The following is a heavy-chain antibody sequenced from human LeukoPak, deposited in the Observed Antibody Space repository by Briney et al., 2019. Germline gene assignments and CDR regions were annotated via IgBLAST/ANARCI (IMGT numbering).Heavy chain of an antibody. D-gene: IGHD6-13*01. CDR1: GGSISSSNYY. CDR2: IYYSGST. V-gene: IGHV4-39*02. CDR3: ASELGGAAAGTDAFDI. J-gene: IGHJ3*02. Sequence: PSETLSLTCTVSGGSISSSNYYWGWIRQPPGKGLEWIGSIYYSGSTYYNPSLKSRVTISVDTSKNHFSLKLNSVTAADTAVYHCASELGGAAAGTDAFDIWGQGTMVTVSS.